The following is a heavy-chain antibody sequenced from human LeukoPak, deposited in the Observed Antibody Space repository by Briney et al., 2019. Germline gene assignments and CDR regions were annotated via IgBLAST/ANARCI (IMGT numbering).Heavy chain of an antibody. V-gene: IGHV4-34*09. CDR2: IYYSGST. CDR1: GGSFSGYY. Sequence: SETLSLTCAVYGGSFSGYYWSWIRQPPGKGLEWIGYIYYSGSTYYNPSLKSRVTISVDTSKNQFSLKLSSVTAADTAVYYCARGADLYYGSGTYSAFDIWGQGTMVTVSS. CDR3: ARGADLYYGSGTYSAFDI. D-gene: IGHD3-10*01. J-gene: IGHJ3*02.